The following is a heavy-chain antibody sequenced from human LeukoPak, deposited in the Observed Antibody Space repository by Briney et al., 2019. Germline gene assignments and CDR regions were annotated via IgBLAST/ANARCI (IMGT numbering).Heavy chain of an antibody. D-gene: IGHD3-10*01. V-gene: IGHV3-30*18. J-gene: IGHJ3*02. CDR3: AKASGVPWADYAFDI. CDR1: GFTFISYG. Sequence: PGGSLRLSCAAYGFTFISYGMHWVRQAPGKGLEWVAVISYDGSNKYYADSVKGRFAISRDTSKNTLYPQMNSLRPEDTALYYCAKASGVPWADYAFDIWGQGTMVTVSS. CDR2: ISYDGSNK.